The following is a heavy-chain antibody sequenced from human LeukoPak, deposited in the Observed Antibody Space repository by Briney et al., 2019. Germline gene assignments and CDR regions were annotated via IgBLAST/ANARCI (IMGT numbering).Heavy chain of an antibody. V-gene: IGHV1-18*01. D-gene: IGHD3-9*01. J-gene: IGHJ4*02. Sequence: XWVRQAPGQGLEWMGWISADNGNTNYAQKLQGRVTMTTDTSTSTAYLALRSLRSDDTAVYYCGRDWGEDYDILTGNTGFDYWGQGTLVTVSS. CDR3: GRDWGEDYDILTGNTGFDY. CDR2: ISADNGNT.